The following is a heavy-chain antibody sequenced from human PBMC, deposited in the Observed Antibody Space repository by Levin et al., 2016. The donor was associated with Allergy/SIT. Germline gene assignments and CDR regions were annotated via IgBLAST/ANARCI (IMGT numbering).Heavy chain of an antibody. CDR1: GGSISSGGYY. J-gene: IGHJ4*02. CDR2: IYYSGST. Sequence: LRLSCTVSGGSISSGGYYWSWIRQHPGKGLEWIGYIYYSGSTYYNPSLKSRVTISVDTSKNQFSLKLSSVTAADTAVYYCARDNYRLYYFDYWGQGTLVTVSS. V-gene: IGHV4-31*03. CDR3: ARDNYRLYYFDY. D-gene: IGHD5-24*01.